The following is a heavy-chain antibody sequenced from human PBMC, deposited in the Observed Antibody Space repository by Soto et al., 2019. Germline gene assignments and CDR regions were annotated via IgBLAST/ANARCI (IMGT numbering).Heavy chain of an antibody. D-gene: IGHD5-18*01. CDR3: ARDLGYSYGIHDAFDI. J-gene: IGHJ3*02. CDR1: GYTFTGYY. Sequence: ASVKVSCQASGYTFTGYYMHWVRQAPGHGLEWMGWINPNSGGTNYAQKFQGWVTMTRDTSISTAYMELSRLRSDDTAVYYCARDLGYSYGIHDAFDIWGQGTMVTVSS. CDR2: INPNSGGT. V-gene: IGHV1-2*04.